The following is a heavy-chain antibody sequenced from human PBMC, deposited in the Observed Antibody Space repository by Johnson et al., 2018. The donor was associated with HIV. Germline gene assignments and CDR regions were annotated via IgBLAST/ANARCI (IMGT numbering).Heavy chain of an antibody. CDR1: GFTFSTYG. D-gene: IGHD6-13*01. J-gene: IGHJ3*02. CDR2: IRYDGGNK. Sequence: QVQLVESGGGVVQPGRSLRLSCAASGFTFSTYGMHWVRQAPGKGLEWVSFIRYDGGNKYYADSLKGRFTISRDNSKKTLYLQMNSLRAEDTAVYYCAKDPIKRQLVRDDAFDIWGQGTMVTVSS. V-gene: IGHV3-30*02. CDR3: AKDPIKRQLVRDDAFDI.